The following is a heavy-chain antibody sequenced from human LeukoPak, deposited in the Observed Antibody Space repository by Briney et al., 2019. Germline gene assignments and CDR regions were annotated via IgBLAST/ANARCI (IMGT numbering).Heavy chain of an antibody. J-gene: IGHJ3*02. V-gene: IGHV4-61*02. Sequence: SETLSLTCTVSGDSIISRSYYWGWIRQPAGTGLERIGRIYTRGSTNYNPSLKSRVTISVDTSKNQFSLKLISVTAADTAVYYCARSGYYDTSGSRDAFDIWGQGTTVTVSS. CDR2: IYTRGST. CDR1: GDSIISRSYY. CDR3: ARSGYYDTSGSRDAFDI. D-gene: IGHD3-22*01.